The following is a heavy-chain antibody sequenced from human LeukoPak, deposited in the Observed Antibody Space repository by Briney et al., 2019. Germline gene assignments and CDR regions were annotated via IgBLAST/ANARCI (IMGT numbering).Heavy chain of an antibody. V-gene: IGHV4-38-2*02. J-gene: IGHJ1*01. CDR3: ARNASSGFFNA. CDR1: GQSIINNYY. CDR2: IHHSGNRFESGST. Sequence: SETLSLTCTVSGQSIINNYYWGWIRQSPGKGLEWIGSIHHSGNRFESGSTHYNPSLKSRVTVSADTSRNEFSLTLRSVTAADTAVYFCARNASSGFFNAWGRGTLVTVPS. D-gene: IGHD6-25*01.